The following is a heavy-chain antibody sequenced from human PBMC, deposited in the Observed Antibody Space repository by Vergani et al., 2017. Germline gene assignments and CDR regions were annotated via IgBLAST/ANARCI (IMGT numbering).Heavy chain of an antibody. CDR3: AVLFGDDGFSPF. V-gene: IGHV3-23*01. Sequence: EVQLLESVGGTAQPGESLRLSCVASGFTFTAHGLNWVRQGPGKGLEWVSGISGQNFRTHYADSVKGRFTISRDHSKNTVYLQINSLRAEDTAFYYCAVLFGDDGFSPFWGQGTLVTGSS. CDR2: ISGQNFRT. J-gene: IGHJ4*02. D-gene: IGHD2-21*01. CDR1: GFTFTAHG.